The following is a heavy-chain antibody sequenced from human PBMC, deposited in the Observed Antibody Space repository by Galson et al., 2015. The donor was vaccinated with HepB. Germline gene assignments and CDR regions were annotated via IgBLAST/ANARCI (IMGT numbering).Heavy chain of an antibody. D-gene: IGHD7-27*01. CDR2: ISSSSSYI. V-gene: IGHV3-21*01. CDR1: GFTFNNYN. Sequence: SLRLSCAASGFTFNNYNMNWVRQAPGKGLEWVSSISSSSSYIYYADSVKGRFTISRDNAKNSLYLQMNSLRAEDTAVYYCARDPPLGTPFDYWGQGTLVTVSS. J-gene: IGHJ4*02. CDR3: ARDPPLGTPFDY.